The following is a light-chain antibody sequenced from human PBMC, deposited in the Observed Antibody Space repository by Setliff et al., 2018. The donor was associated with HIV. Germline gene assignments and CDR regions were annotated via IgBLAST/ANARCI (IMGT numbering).Light chain of an antibody. CDR2: DVN. Sequence: QSVLSQPASVSGSLGRSITISCSGTFRDIGGYDYVYWYQQHPGKVPRLLISDVNSRPSGVSSRFSGSKSGNTASLTISGLQAEDEADYYCSSFTSSSTLIFGGGTKGTVL. CDR1: FRDIGGYDY. V-gene: IGLV2-14*03. J-gene: IGLJ2*01. CDR3: SSFTSSSTLI.